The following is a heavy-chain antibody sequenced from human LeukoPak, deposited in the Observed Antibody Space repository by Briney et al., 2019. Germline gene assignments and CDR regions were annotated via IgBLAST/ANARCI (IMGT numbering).Heavy chain of an antibody. J-gene: IGHJ4*02. CDR2: ISYDGSSE. CDR1: GFTLSGYA. CDR3: ARARGSSYFDY. V-gene: IGHV3-30*14. Sequence: PGKSLRLSCAASGFTLSGYAMHWVRQTPDKGLEWVALISYDGSSESYADSVKGRFTISRENAKNSLYLQMNSLRAGDTAVYYCARARGSSYFDYWGQGTLVTVSS. D-gene: IGHD5-12*01.